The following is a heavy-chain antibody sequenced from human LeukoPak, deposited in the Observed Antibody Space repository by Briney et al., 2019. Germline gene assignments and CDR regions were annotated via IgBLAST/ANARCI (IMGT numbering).Heavy chain of an antibody. V-gene: IGHV1-46*01. CDR1: GYTFTNYY. Sequence: ASVKVSCKASGYTFTNYYMHWVRQAPGQGLEWMGIINPSSGSTAYAQKFQGRVTMTRDTSTNTVNMELSSLRSEDTAVFFCARENSNGWYYFDYWGQGTLVTVSS. CDR3: ARENSNGWYYFDY. CDR2: INPSSGST. J-gene: IGHJ4*02. D-gene: IGHD6-19*01.